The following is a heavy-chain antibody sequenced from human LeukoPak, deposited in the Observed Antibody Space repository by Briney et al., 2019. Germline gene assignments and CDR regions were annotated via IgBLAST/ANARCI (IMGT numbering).Heavy chain of an antibody. CDR2: INPNSGGT. V-gene: IGHV1-2*02. J-gene: IGHJ5*02. CDR1: GYTFTGYY. Sequence: GASVKVSCKASGYTFTGYYMHWVRQAPGQGLEWMGWINPNSGGTNYAQKFQGRVTMTRDTSISTAYMELSGLRSDDTVVYYCARGLRAYYGSGSYIWFDPWGQGTLVTVSS. CDR3: ARGLRAYYGSGSYIWFDP. D-gene: IGHD3-10*01.